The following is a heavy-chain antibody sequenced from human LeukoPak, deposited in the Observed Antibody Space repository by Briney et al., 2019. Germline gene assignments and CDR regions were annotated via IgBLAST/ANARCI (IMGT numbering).Heavy chain of an antibody. CDR1: GGSISRYY. Sequence: PSETLSLTCTVPGGSISRYYWSWIRQPPGKGLEWIGSIYHSGSTYYNPSLKSRVTISVDTSKNQFSLKLSSVTAADTAVYYCARDSAVRGVHYYDSSGYYPWYFDYWGQGTLVTVSS. V-gene: IGHV4-38-2*02. J-gene: IGHJ4*02. D-gene: IGHD3-22*01. CDR3: ARDSAVRGVHYYDSSGYYPWYFDY. CDR2: IYHSGST.